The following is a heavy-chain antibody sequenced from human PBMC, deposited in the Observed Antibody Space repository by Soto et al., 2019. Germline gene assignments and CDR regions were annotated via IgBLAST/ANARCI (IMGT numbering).Heavy chain of an antibody. Sequence: PSETLSLTCAVYGGSFSGYYWSWIRQPPGKGLEWIGEINHSGSTNYNPSLKSRVTISVDTSKNQFSLKLSSVTAADTAVYYCAADQISQDAFDIWGQGTMVTVSS. V-gene: IGHV4-34*01. CDR2: INHSGST. J-gene: IGHJ3*02. CDR1: GGSFSGYY. CDR3: AADQISQDAFDI.